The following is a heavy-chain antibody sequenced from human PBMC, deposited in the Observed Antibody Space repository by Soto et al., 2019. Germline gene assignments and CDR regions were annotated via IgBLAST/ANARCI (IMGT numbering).Heavy chain of an antibody. D-gene: IGHD2-15*01. J-gene: IGHJ4*02. Sequence: QVQLQESGPGLVKPSETLSLTCTVSGGSISSSSFYWGWIRQPPGKGLEWIGSIYYSGITYYNPSVTRRVTISVDTSKTQFSPQVTSVTAADTAVHYCASLPTSRRQLLLVYFDYWGQGTRATVSS. CDR1: GGSISSSSFY. CDR3: ASLPTSRRQLLLVYFDY. V-gene: IGHV4-39*01. CDR2: IYYSGIT.